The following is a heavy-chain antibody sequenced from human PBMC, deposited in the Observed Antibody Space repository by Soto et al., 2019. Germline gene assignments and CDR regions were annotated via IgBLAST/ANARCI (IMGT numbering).Heavy chain of an antibody. CDR1: GDSVSSNSAA. CDR2: TYYRSKWYN. Sequence: PSQTLSLPCAISGDSVSSNSAAWNGIRRSPSRGLEWLGRTYYRSKWYNDYAVSVKSRITINPDTSKNQFSLQLNSVTPEDTAVYYCARDRWFGAIYYYYGMDVWGQGTTVTVSS. D-gene: IGHD3-10*01. V-gene: IGHV6-1*01. J-gene: IGHJ6*02. CDR3: ARDRWFGAIYYYYGMDV.